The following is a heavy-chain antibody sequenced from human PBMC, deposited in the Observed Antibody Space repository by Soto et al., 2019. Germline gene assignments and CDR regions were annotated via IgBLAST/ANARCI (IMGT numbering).Heavy chain of an antibody. CDR3: ARLAHHYYYYYMDV. Sequence: PSETLSLTCTVSGGSISSYYWSWIRQPPGKGLEWIGYIYYSGSTNYNPSLKSRVTISVDTSKNQFSLKLSSVTAADTAVYYCARLAHHYYYYYMDVWGKGTTVTVSS. V-gene: IGHV4-59*08. CDR2: IYYSGST. J-gene: IGHJ6*03. CDR1: GGSISSYY.